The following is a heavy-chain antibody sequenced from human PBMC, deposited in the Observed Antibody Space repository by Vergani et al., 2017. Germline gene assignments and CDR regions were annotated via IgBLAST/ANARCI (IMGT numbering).Heavy chain of an antibody. J-gene: IGHJ4*02. V-gene: IGHV3-48*01. CDR3: AGEWEYDFWSGFDY. CDR1: GFTFSSYS. D-gene: IGHD3-3*01. Sequence: EVQLVESGGGLVQPGGSLRLSCAASGFTFSSYSMNWVRQAPGKGLEWVSYISSSSSTIYYADSVKGRFTISRDNAKNSLYLQMNSLRAEDTAVYYCAGEWEYDFWSGFDYWGQGTLVTVSS. CDR2: ISSSSSTI.